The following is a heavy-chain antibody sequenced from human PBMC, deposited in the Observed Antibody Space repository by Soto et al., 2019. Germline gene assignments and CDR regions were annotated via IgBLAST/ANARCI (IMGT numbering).Heavy chain of an antibody. V-gene: IGHV3-23*01. CDR2: ISGSGGST. CDR3: AKEGGYYGSGSSDYYGMDV. CDR1: GFTFSSYA. Sequence: GGSLRLSCAASGFTFSSYAMSWVRQAPGKGLEWVSDISGSGGSTYYADSVKGRFTISRDNSKNTLYLQMNSLRAEDTAVYYCAKEGGYYGSGSSDYYGMDVWGQGTTVTVSS. D-gene: IGHD3-10*01. J-gene: IGHJ6*02.